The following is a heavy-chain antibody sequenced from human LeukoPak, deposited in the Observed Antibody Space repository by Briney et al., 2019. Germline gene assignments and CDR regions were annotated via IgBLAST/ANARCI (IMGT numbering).Heavy chain of an antibody. J-gene: IGHJ4*02. V-gene: IGHV4-61*02. CDR2: IYTSGST. Sequence: PSETVSLTCTVSGGSISSGSYYWSWIRQPAGKGVEWIGRIYTSGSTNYNPSLKSRVTISVDTSKNQFSLKLSSVTAADTAVYYSARDSRATRTPFDYWGQGALVTVSS. CDR3: ARDSRATRTPFDY. CDR1: GGSISSGSYY. D-gene: IGHD5-24*01.